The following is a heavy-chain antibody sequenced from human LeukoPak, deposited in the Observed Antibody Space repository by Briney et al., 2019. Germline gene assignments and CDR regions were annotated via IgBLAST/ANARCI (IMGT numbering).Heavy chain of an antibody. J-gene: IGHJ6*03. V-gene: IGHV1-8*01. CDR1: GYTFTSYD. D-gene: IGHD5-24*01. CDR3: ARVGDGYNYDYYYMDV. CDR2: MDPNSGNT. Sequence: ASVKVSCKASGYTFTSYDINWVRQATGQGLEWMGWMDPNSGNTGYAQKFQGRVTMTRNTSISTAYMELSSLRSEDTAVYYCARVGDGYNYDYYYMDVWGKGTTVTVSS.